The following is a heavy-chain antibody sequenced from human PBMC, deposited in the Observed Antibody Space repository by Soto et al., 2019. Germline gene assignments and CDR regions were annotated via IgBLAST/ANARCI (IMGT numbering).Heavy chain of an antibody. J-gene: IGHJ4*02. D-gene: IGHD4-17*01. Sequence: SETLSLTCAVYGGSFSGYYWSWIRQPPGKGLEWIGEINPTGSTSYTPSLKSRLTISVDTSKNYLSLKVTSATAADSAMYYCARGRDGGAAIWGQGTLVTVS. CDR3: ARGRDGGAAI. CDR2: INPTGST. V-gene: IGHV4-34*01. CDR1: GGSFSGYY.